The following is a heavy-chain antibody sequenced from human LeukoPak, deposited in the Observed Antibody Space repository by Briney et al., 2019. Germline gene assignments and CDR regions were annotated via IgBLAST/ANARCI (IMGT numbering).Heavy chain of an antibody. CDR2: INQDGSQK. Sequence: GGSLRLSCAVSGFTFSSYWMSWVRQAPGEGLEWVADINQDGSQKFSVDSVKGRFTISRDNAKNSLSLQMNSLRVEDTAVYYCARDWFDGDYDRFDYWGQGTLVTVSS. J-gene: IGHJ4*02. D-gene: IGHD4-17*01. CDR1: GFTFSSYW. CDR3: ARDWFDGDYDRFDY. V-gene: IGHV3-7*03.